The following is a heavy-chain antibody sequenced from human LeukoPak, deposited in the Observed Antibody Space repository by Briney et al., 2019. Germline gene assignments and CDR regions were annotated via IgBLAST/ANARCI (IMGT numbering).Heavy chain of an antibody. Sequence: SVNVSCKASGGTFSSYAISWVRQAPGQGLEWMGGIIPILGTANYAQKFQGRVTITADESTSTAYMELSSLRSEDTAVYYCARDINIEVKKCSSTSCYTTPLGYWGQGTLVTVSS. CDR3: ARDINIEVKKCSSTSCYTTPLGY. CDR1: GGTFSSYA. D-gene: IGHD2-2*02. V-gene: IGHV1-69*13. J-gene: IGHJ4*02. CDR2: IIPILGTA.